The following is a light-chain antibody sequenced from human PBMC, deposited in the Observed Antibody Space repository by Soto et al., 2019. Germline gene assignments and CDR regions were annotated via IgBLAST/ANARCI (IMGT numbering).Light chain of an antibody. CDR2: AAS. CDR1: QGISNY. V-gene: IGKV1-27*01. CDR3: QKYNSAPQ. Sequence: DIQMTQSPSSLSSSGGDRVTITCLASQGISNYLAWYQQKPGKVPKLLIYAASTLQSGVPSRFSGSGSGTDFTLTISSLQPEDVATYYCQKYNSAPQFGQGTKVDIK. J-gene: IGKJ1*01.